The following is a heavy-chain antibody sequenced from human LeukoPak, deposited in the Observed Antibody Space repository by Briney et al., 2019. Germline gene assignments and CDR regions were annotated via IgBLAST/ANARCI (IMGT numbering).Heavy chain of an antibody. CDR3: ARGYCSSTSCYALVWFGP. V-gene: IGHV1-18*01. CDR2: ISAYNGNT. J-gene: IGHJ5*02. CDR1: GYTFTSYG. Sequence: GASVKVSCKASGYTFTSYGISWVRQAPGQRLEWMGWISAYNGNTNYAQKLQGRVTMTTDTSTSTAYMELRSLRSDDTAVYYCARGYCSSTSCYALVWFGPWGQGTLVTVSS. D-gene: IGHD2-2*01.